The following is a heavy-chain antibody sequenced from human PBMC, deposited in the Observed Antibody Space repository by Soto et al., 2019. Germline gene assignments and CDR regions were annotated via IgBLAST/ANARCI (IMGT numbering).Heavy chain of an antibody. CDR3: AGAPAGDYYYYYKFDI. CDR2: VIPVFGTS. CDR1: GDIFTRYS. V-gene: IGHV1-69*06. J-gene: IGHJ6*02. D-gene: IGHD2-21*02. Sequence: RLVQSGAEVKKPGSSVRVSCRAPGDIFTRYSFSWVRQAPGQGLEWMGGVIPVFGTSNYGRKFQGRVTITADKSANTAFLDMSGLRYDDTAVYYCAGAPAGDYYYYYKFDIWGQGTAVTVSS.